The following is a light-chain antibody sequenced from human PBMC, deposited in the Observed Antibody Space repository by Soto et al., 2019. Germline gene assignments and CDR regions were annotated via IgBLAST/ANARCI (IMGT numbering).Light chain of an antibody. V-gene: IGLV1-44*01. Sequence: QSVLTQPPSASGTPGQRVTISCSGSSSNIGTNSVNWYQQLPGTAPKLLIYTNSQRPSGVPDRFSGSKSGTSASLAISGLQSEDEADYYCAAWDDSLNGHVFGGGTKLTV. J-gene: IGLJ2*01. CDR1: SSNIGTNS. CDR2: TNS. CDR3: AAWDDSLNGHV.